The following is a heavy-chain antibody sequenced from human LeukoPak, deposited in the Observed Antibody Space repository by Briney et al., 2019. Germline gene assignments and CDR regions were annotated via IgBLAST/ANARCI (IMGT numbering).Heavy chain of an antibody. Sequence: GGSLRLSCAATGFTFGSYAMSWVRQAPGKGLGWVSTIGTSGGYTNYVDSVKGRFTISRDNSKNTLYLQMNSLRAEDTALYYFAKGGGGTCPLDYWGQGTLVTVSS. CDR3: AKGGGGTCPLDY. J-gene: IGHJ4*02. D-gene: IGHD3-16*01. V-gene: IGHV3-23*01. CDR1: GFTFGSYA. CDR2: IGTSGGYT.